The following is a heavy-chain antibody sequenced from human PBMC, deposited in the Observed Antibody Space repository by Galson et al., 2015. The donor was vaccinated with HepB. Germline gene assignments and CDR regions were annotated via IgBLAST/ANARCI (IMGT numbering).Heavy chain of an antibody. V-gene: IGHV3-9*01. CDR1: GFTFGDYA. D-gene: IGHD3-22*01. CDR3: AIASYSYESTGYGFAFDV. J-gene: IGHJ3*01. Sequence: SLRLSCAPSGFTFGDYAMHWVRQAPGKGLEWVSGVNWKSGNIGYADSVKGRFTISRDNAKTSLYLQMNSLRAEDTALYYCAIASYSYESTGYGFAFDVWGQGTMVTVSS. CDR2: VNWKSGNI.